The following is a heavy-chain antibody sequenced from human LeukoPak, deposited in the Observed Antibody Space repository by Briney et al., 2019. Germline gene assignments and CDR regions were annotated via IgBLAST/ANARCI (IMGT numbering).Heavy chain of an antibody. CDR1: GGTFSSYA. CDR2: MNPNSGNT. CDR3: ARVGRWDNYYYYGMDV. D-gene: IGHD1-26*01. J-gene: IGHJ6*02. V-gene: IGHV1-8*02. Sequence: ASVKVSCKASGGTFSSYAISWVRQAPGQGLEWMGWMNPNSGNTGYAQKFQGRVTMTRNTSISTAYMELSSLRSEDTAVYYCARVGRWDNYYYYGMDVWGQGTTVTVSS.